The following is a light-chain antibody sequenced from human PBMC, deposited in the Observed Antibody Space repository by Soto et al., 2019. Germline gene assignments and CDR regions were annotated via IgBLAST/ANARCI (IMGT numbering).Light chain of an antibody. V-gene: IGKV4-1*01. Sequence: PEPVGVSLGVKTSISSTSRQDIFYTYNNETYLACYQQKPGQPHKIXIAWXSTRESGGPDRCSGSGSATDFTLTISCLQPEDVAPYYCQHYSATPRTFGGGTRLEIK. CDR3: QHYSATPRT. J-gene: IGKJ4*02. CDR1: QDIFYTYNNETY. CDR2: WXS.